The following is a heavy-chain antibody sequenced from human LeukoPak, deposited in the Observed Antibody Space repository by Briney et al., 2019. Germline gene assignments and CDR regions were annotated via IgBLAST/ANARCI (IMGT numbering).Heavy chain of an antibody. Sequence: PSRSLRLSCAASGFTFDDYAMHWVRQAPGKGLEWVSGISWNSGSIGYADSVKGRFTISRDNAKNSLYLQMNSLRAEDTALYYCAKGGSVSFWGQGTLVTVSS. D-gene: IGHD3-10*01. J-gene: IGHJ4*02. CDR1: GFTFDDYA. CDR3: AKGGSVSF. CDR2: ISWNSGSI. V-gene: IGHV3-9*01.